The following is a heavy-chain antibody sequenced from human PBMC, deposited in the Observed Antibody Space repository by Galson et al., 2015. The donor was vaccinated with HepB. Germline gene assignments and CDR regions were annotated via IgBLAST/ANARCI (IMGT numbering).Heavy chain of an antibody. V-gene: IGHV1-3*01. D-gene: IGHD3-9*01. Sequence: SVKVSCKASGYTFTSYAMHWVRQAPGQRLEWMGWINAGNGNTKYSQKFQGRVTITRDTSASTAYMELSSLRSEGTAVYYCARDLGYFDWLLYYWGQGTLVTVSS. CDR2: INAGNGNT. CDR1: GYTFTSYA. CDR3: ARDLGYFDWLLYY. J-gene: IGHJ4*02.